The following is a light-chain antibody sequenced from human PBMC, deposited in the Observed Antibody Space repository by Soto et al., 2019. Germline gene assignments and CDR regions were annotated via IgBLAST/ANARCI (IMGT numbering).Light chain of an antibody. J-gene: IGKJ3*01. V-gene: IGKV3-11*01. CDR2: DAS. CDR3: QQRSNWPPVT. CDR1: QSVSSY. Sequence: EIVLTQSPATLSLSPGERATLSCRASQSVSSYLAWYQQKPGQAPRLLIYDASNRATGIPARFSGSGSGTDFTLTISSLDPEDFAVYSCQQRSNWPPVTFGPGTKVDIK.